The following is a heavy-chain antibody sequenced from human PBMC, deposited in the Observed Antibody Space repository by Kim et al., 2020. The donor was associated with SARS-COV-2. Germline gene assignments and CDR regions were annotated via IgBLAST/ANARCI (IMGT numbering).Heavy chain of an antibody. Sequence: SETLSLTCAVYGGSFSGYYWSWIRQPPGKGLEWIGEINHSGSTNYNPSLKSRVTISVDTSKNQFSLKLSSVTAADTAVYYCARVGGAAIPIRRAEYFQHWGQSTLVSVSS. J-gene: IGHJ1*01. CDR1: GGSFSGYY. D-gene: IGHD2-2*02. CDR2: INHSGST. V-gene: IGHV4-34*01. CDR3: ARVGGAAIPIRRAEYFQH.